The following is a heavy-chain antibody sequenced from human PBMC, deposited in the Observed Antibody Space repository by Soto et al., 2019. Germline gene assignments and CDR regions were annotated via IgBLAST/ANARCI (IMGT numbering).Heavy chain of an antibody. D-gene: IGHD3-3*01. V-gene: IGHV4-61*01. Sequence: SETLSLTCTVSGGSVSSDTYYWSWPRQSPGLGLEWIGSFYYTGSYNYNPSHKSRVTISVDTSRNQFSLKLSSMTAADTAVYYCASERIRSGYSHYYGTDVWGQGTTVTVSS. CDR2: FYYTGSY. J-gene: IGHJ6*02. CDR1: GGSVSSDTYY. CDR3: ASERIRSGYSHYYGTDV.